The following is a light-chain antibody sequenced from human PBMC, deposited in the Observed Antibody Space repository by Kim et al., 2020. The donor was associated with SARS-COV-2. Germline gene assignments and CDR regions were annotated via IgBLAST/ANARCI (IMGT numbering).Light chain of an antibody. CDR1: GGDVGGYNY. V-gene: IGLV2-14*03. Sequence: QSALTQPASVSGSPGQSITISCTGTGGDVGGYNYVSWYQHPPGKAPKVIIFDVTNRPAGISDRFSGSKSGNTASLTISDLQPDDEAHYYCASYRNTAIAVFGGGTKVTVL. CDR2: DVT. CDR3: ASYRNTAIAV. J-gene: IGLJ2*01.